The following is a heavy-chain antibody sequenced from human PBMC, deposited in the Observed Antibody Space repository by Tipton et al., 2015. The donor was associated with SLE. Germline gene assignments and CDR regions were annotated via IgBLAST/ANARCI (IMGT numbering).Heavy chain of an antibody. Sequence: TLSLTCIVSDGSISTSNYCWSWIRQLPGKGLEWIGCIYYSGLTYFSPSLKSRLTLSVDTSGNQFSLRLNSVTAADTAVYYCVRDREDHGNYPTVYYRYYMDVWGKGITVTVSS. CDR3: VRDREDHGNYPTVYYRYYMDV. D-gene: IGHD4-11*01. CDR2: IYYSGLT. V-gene: IGHV4-30-4*01. CDR1: DGSISTSNYC. J-gene: IGHJ6*03.